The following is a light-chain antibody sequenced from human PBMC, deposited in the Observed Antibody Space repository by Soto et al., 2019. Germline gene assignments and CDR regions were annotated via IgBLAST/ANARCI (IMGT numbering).Light chain of an antibody. CDR3: SSYTSMTTLV. V-gene: IGLV2-14*01. Sequence: QSALTQPPSASGSPGQSVTISCTGTSSDVGIFNYVSWYRQHPGKAPKPIIYEVSNRPSGVSNRFSGSKSGNTASLTISGLQAEDEADYYCSSYTSMTTLVFGTGTKVTVL. CDR1: SSDVGIFNY. CDR2: EVS. J-gene: IGLJ1*01.